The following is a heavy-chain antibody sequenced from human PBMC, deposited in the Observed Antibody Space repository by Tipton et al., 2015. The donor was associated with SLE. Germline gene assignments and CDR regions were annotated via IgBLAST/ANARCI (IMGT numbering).Heavy chain of an antibody. CDR3: ARVSGVPALYYFDY. J-gene: IGHJ4*02. D-gene: IGHD3-3*01. CDR2: IYYSGST. V-gene: IGHV4-31*03. CDR1: GGSISSGGYH. Sequence: TLSLTCTVSGGSISSGGYHWSWIRQHPGKGLEWIGYIYYSGSTYYNPSLKSRVTISVDTSKNQFSLKLSSVTAADTAVYYCARVSGVPALYYFDYWGQGTLVTVSS.